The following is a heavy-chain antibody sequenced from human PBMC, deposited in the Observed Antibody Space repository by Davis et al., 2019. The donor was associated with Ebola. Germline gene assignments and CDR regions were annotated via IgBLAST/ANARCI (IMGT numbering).Heavy chain of an antibody. D-gene: IGHD6-25*01. CDR1: GFSFSSTW. CDR2: IHSDGTST. J-gene: IGHJ4*02. V-gene: IGHV3-74*01. CDR3: ATRFSGSDGGL. Sequence: GESLKISCAASGFSFSSTWMHWVRQAPGKGLVWVSRIHSDGTSTIYTDSVKGRFTISRDNAKNSLFLQMNSLKDEDTAVYYCATRFSGSDGGLWGQGTPVTVSS.